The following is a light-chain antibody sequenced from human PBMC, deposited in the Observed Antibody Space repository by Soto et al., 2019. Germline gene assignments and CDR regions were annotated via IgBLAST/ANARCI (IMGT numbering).Light chain of an antibody. J-gene: IGKJ1*01. CDR3: QQSFCTPQT. V-gene: IGKV1-39*01. CDR1: QSINHF. CDR2: SAT. Sequence: DIQMTQSASSLTASLGDRVTITCRASQSINHFLNWYQQKPGQAPKLLMYSATTLLGGVPSRFSGSGSGTEFSLTISSLQPEDFATYYCQQSFCTPQTVGQGTKVDSK.